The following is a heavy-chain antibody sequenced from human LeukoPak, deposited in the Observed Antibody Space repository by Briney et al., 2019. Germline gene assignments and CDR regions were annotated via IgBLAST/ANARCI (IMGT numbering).Heavy chain of an antibody. CDR1: GFTSSSYG. Sequence: GGSLRLSCAASGFTSSSYGMHWVRQAPGKGLEWVAVISYDGSNKYYADSVKGRFTISRDNSKNTLYLQMNSLRAEDTAVYYCAKSRGCSSTSCLVDYWGQGTLVTVSS. CDR3: AKSRGCSSTSCLVDY. J-gene: IGHJ4*02. D-gene: IGHD2-2*01. V-gene: IGHV3-30*18. CDR2: ISYDGSNK.